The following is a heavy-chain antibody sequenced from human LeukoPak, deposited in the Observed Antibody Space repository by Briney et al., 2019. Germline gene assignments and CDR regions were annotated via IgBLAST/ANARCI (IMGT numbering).Heavy chain of an antibody. V-gene: IGHV3-33*01. Sequence: GGYLRLSCAGSGFTFGGYGMHWFRQTPGKGLEWVAVIAYDGSRAFYADSVKGRFTISRDNSKNTMSVQMDDLRAEDTAVYYCTRYNNDHFDYWGQGTLVTVSS. CDR2: IAYDGSRA. CDR1: GFTFGGYG. D-gene: IGHD1-14*01. J-gene: IGHJ4*02. CDR3: TRYNNDHFDY.